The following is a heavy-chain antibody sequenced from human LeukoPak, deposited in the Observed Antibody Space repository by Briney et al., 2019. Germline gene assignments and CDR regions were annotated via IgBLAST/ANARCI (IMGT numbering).Heavy chain of an antibody. D-gene: IGHD2-2*01. Sequence: GASVKLSCKASGYTFTSYGISWVRQAPGQGLEWMGWISAYNGNTNYAQKVQGRVTMTTDTSTSTAYMELRSLRSGDTAVYYCARDPIRKNIVVPGFDIWGQGTMVTVSS. V-gene: IGHV1-18*04. J-gene: IGHJ3*02. CDR1: GYTFTSYG. CDR3: ARDPIRKNIVVPGFDI. CDR2: ISAYNGNT.